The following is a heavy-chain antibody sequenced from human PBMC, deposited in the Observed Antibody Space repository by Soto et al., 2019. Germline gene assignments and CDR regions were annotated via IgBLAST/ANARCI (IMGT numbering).Heavy chain of an antibody. CDR1: RFTFNNYA. J-gene: IGHJ4*02. CDR2: ISSTGDRT. V-gene: IGHV3-23*01. D-gene: IGHD2-15*01. CDR3: AKDYTCSRGSCYLSDY. Sequence: EVQLLESGGGLVQPGGSLRLSCAASRFTFNNYAMSWVRQAPGKGLEWVSGISSTGDRTNYTDSVKGRFTISRDNSKNKLYLLMTSLRDQDTAVYYCAKDYTCSRGSCYLSDYCGQGTLVTVAS.